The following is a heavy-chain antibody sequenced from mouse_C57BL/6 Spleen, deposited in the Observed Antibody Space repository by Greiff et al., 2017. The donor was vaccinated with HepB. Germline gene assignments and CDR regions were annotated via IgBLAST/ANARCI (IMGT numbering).Heavy chain of an antibody. D-gene: IGHD1-1*01. CDR1: GFTFTDYY. J-gene: IGHJ4*01. Sequence: EVQGVESGGGLVQPGGSLSLSCAASGFTFTDYYMSWVRQPPGKALEWLGFIRNKANGYTTEYSASVKGRFTISRDNSQSILYLQMNALRAEDSATYYCARYFTTGVEGYAMDYWGQGTSVTVSS. V-gene: IGHV7-3*01. CDR3: ARYFTTGVEGYAMDY. CDR2: IRNKANGYTT.